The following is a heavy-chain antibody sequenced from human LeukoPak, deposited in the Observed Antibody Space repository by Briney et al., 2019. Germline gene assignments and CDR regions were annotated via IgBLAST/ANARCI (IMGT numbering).Heavy chain of an antibody. D-gene: IGHD5-12*01. CDR3: AKDRAVATIGGIDY. V-gene: IGHV1-2*02. J-gene: IGHJ4*02. CDR1: GYTFTGYY. CDR2: INPNSGGT. Sequence: ASVKVSCKASGYTFTGYYMHWVRQAPGQGLEWMGWINPNSGGTNYAQKFQGRVTMTRDTSISTVYMELSRLRSDDTAVYYCAKDRAVATIGGIDYWGQGTLVTVSS.